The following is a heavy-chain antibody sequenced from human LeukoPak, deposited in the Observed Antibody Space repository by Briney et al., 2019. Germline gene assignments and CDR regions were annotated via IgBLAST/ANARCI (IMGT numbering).Heavy chain of an antibody. CDR1: GGSISSYY. CDR2: IYYSGST. Sequence: PSETLSLTCTVSGGSISSYYWSWIWQPPGKGLEWIGYIYYSGSTNYNPSLKSRVTISVDTSKNQFSLKLSSVTAADTAVYYCARRPYYYDSSGYSNWFDPWGQGTLVTVSS. D-gene: IGHD3-22*01. CDR3: ARRPYYYDSSGYSNWFDP. J-gene: IGHJ5*02. V-gene: IGHV4-59*08.